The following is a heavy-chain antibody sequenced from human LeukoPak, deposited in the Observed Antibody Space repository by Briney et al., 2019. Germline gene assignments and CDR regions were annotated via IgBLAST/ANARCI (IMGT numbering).Heavy chain of an antibody. J-gene: IGHJ4*02. Sequence: GGSLRLSCAASGVTFSSYWMSWVRQAPGKGLEWVANIKQDGSEKYYVDSVKGRFIISRDNAKNSLYLQMNSLRAEDTAVYHCARGGGGYVGFDYWGQGTLVTVSS. CDR2: IKQDGSEK. D-gene: IGHD5-12*01. CDR1: GVTFSSYW. CDR3: ARGGGGYVGFDY. V-gene: IGHV3-7*03.